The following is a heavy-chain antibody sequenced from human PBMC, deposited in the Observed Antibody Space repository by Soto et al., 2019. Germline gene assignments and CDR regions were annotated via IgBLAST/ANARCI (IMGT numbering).Heavy chain of an antibody. CDR1: GFTFSTFA. Sequence: QAQLVESGGGVVQPGKSLRLSCAASGFTFSTFAMHWVRQAPGKGLEWVAAISDDGFDKYYVDSVKGRFTISRDNSKNTLYLQMNSLRDEDTALYYCARAPTSRFDYWGQGTLVTVSS. J-gene: IGHJ4*02. CDR2: ISDDGFDK. CDR3: ARAPTSRFDY. V-gene: IGHV3-30-3*01.